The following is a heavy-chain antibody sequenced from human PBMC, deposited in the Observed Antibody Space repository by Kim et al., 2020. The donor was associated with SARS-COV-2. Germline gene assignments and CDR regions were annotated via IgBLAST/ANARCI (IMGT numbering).Heavy chain of an antibody. Sequence: GGSLRLSCAASGFTFSSYSMNWVRQAPGKGLEWVSSISSSSSYIYYADSVKGRFTISRDNAKNSLYLQMNSLGAEDTAVYYCAREGGLTMIVGIDYWGQGTLVTVSS. CDR1: GFTFSSYS. J-gene: IGHJ4*02. CDR2: ISSSSSYI. CDR3: AREGGLTMIVGIDY. D-gene: IGHD3-22*01. V-gene: IGHV3-21*01.